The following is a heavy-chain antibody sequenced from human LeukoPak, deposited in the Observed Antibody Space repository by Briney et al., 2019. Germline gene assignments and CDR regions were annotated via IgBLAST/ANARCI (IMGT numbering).Heavy chain of an antibody. CDR2: IYYSGST. CDR3: ARETYYYDSSGYYSKGGYFDY. Sequence: SETLSLTCTVSGGSISSSSYYWGWIRQPPGKGLEWIGSIYYSGSTNYNPSLKSRVTISVDTSKNQFSLKLSSVTAADTAVYYCARETYYYDSSGYYSKGGYFDYWGQGTLVTVSS. V-gene: IGHV4-39*07. D-gene: IGHD3-22*01. J-gene: IGHJ4*02. CDR1: GGSISSSSYY.